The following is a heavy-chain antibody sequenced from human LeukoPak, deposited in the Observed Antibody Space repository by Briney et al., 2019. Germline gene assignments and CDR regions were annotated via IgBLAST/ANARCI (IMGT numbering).Heavy chain of an antibody. CDR3: AKDRRLAATTLEH. V-gene: IGHV3-23*01. J-gene: IGHJ1*01. CDR1: GFVFSNYA. CDR2: ISGRGGGT. D-gene: IGHD2-15*01. Sequence: GSLRLSCAASGFVFSNYAMTWVRQAPGKGLEWVLTISGRGGGTYYADSVKGRFTISGDNSKNTVYLQMNSLRAEDTAIYFCAKDRRLAATTLEHWGQGTLVTVSS.